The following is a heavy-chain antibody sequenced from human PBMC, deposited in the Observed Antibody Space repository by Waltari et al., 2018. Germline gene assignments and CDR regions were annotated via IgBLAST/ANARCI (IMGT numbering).Heavy chain of an antibody. V-gene: IGHV3-30*02. D-gene: IGHD3-22*01. CDR3: AKDRGATMIVVIDY. J-gene: IGHJ4*02. CDR1: GFTFSSYG. Sequence: VLQPGGSLRLSCAASGFTFSSYGMHWARQAPGKGLAWVAFIRYDGSNKYYADSVKGRFTISRDNSKNTLYLQMNSLRAEDTAVYYCAKDRGATMIVVIDYWGQGTLVTVSS. CDR2: IRYDGSNK.